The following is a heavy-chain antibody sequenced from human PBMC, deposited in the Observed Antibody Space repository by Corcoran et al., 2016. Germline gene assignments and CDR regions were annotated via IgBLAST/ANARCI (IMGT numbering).Heavy chain of an antibody. Sequence: QVQLQESGPGLVKPSETLSLTCTVSGGSVSSGSYYWSWIRQPPGKGLEWIGYIYYSGSTNYNPSLKSRVTISVDTSKNQFSLKLSSVTAADTAVYYCARSFVLLYDSSGYSLEYWGQGTLVTVSS. CDR1: GGSVSSGSYY. CDR3: ARSFVLLYDSSGYSLEY. D-gene: IGHD3-22*01. CDR2: IYYSGST. V-gene: IGHV4-61*01. J-gene: IGHJ4*02.